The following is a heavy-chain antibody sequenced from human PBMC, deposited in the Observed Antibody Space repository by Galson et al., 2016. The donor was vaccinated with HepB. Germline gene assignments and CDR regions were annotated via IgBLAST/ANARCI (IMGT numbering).Heavy chain of an antibody. D-gene: IGHD6-13*01. V-gene: IGHV3-23*01. Sequence: SLRLSCAASGFTFSGYAMTWVRQTPGKGLEWLSSIIGSGVNTFYADSVKGRFTISRDNSNNALYLQMNSLRAEDTAIYYCAKGAAAYKVDWFDPWGQGTLVTVSS. CDR1: GFTFSGYA. CDR3: AKGAAAYKVDWFDP. CDR2: IIGSGVNT. J-gene: IGHJ5*02.